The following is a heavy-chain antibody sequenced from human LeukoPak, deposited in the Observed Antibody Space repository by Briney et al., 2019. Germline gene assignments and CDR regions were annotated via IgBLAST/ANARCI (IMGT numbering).Heavy chain of an antibody. CDR2: IIPILGIA. CDR1: GYTFTGYY. J-gene: IGHJ6*02. Sequence: SVKVSCKASGYTFTGYYMHWVRQAPGQGLEWMGRIIPILGIANYAQKFQGRVTITADKSTSTAYMEQSSLRSEDTAVYYCASPRSGMDVWGQGTTVTVSS. V-gene: IGHV1-69*02. CDR3: ASPRSGMDV.